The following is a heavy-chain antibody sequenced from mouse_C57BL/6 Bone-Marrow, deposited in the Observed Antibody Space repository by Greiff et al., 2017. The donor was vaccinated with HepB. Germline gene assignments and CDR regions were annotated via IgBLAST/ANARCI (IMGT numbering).Heavy chain of an antibody. CDR2: ISSKSSNYAT. V-gene: IGHV10-3*01. CDR3: VRDEATGFAY. CDR1: GFTFNTYA. Sequence: GGGLVQPKGSLKLSCAASGFTFNTYAMHWVRQAPGKGLEWVARISSKSSNYATYYADSVKDRFTISRDDSQSMLYLQMNNLKTEDTAMYYCVRDEATGFAYWGQGTLVTVSA. J-gene: IGHJ3*01.